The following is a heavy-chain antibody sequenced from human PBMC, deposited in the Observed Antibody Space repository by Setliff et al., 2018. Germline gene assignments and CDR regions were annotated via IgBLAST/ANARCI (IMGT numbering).Heavy chain of an antibody. J-gene: IGHJ6*03. Sequence: ETLSLPFPFSGASITTSNSYWGWIRQPPGKGLELIAHIYYSGNTFYNPSLGSRVTLSLATSKSQFSLNLTSVTAADTAIYYCARGRLSFGSYGSGNQWKYYYYMDVWGKGTTVTVSS. D-gene: IGHD3-10*01. V-gene: IGHV4-39*07. CDR1: GASITTSNSY. CDR2: IYYSGNT. CDR3: ARGRLSFGSYGSGNQWKYYYYMDV.